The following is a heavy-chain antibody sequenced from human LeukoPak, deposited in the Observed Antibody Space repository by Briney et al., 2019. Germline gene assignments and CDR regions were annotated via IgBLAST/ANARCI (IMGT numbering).Heavy chain of an antibody. Sequence: GGSLRLSCAASGFTFSSYSMNWVRQAPGKGLEWVSSISSSSSYIYYADSVKGRFTISRDNAKNTLYLQMNTLRTEDTAVYFCAKDKPIDYWGQGTLVTVSS. D-gene: IGHD1-14*01. CDR2: ISSSSSYI. J-gene: IGHJ4*02. CDR1: GFTFSSYS. CDR3: AKDKPIDY. V-gene: IGHV3-21*01.